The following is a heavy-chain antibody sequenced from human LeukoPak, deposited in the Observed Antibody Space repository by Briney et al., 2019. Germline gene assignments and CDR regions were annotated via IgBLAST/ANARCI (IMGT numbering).Heavy chain of an antibody. J-gene: IGHJ1*01. CDR3: ARATRPGIAVAGTGPQYFQH. Sequence: SETLSLTCTVSGGSISSSSYYWGWIRQPPGKGLEWIGSIYYSGSTYYNPSLKSRVTISVDTSKNQFSLKLSSVTAADTAVYYCARATRPGIAVAGTGPQYFQHWGQGTLVTVSS. CDR2: IYYSGST. V-gene: IGHV4-39*07. D-gene: IGHD6-19*01. CDR1: GGSISSSSYY.